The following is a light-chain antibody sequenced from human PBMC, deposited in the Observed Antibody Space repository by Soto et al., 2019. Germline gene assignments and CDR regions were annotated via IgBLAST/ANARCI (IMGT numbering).Light chain of an antibody. J-gene: IGLJ1*01. CDR1: SSNIGTYS. V-gene: IGLV1-44*01. Sequence: QTVVTQPPSASGTPGQRVTISCFGSSSNIGTYSVSWYQHFPGTAPRLLIYSDNQRPSGVPDRFSASKSGASASLAISGLQSEDEADFYSAAWDDSLNGCVFGTGTKLTVL. CDR2: SDN. CDR3: AAWDDSLNGCV.